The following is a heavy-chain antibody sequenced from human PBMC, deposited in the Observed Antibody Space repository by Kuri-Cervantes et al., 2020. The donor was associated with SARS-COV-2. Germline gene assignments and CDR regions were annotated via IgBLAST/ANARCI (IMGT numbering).Heavy chain of an antibody. Sequence: GESLKISCAASGFTFSSYGMHWVRQAPGKGLEWVAFIRYDGSNKYYADSVKGRFTISRDNSKNTLYLQMNSLIAEDKAVYYCAKVDYWGQGTLVTVSS. CDR3: AKVDY. CDR2: IRYDGSNK. CDR1: GFTFSSYG. J-gene: IGHJ4*02. V-gene: IGHV3-30*02.